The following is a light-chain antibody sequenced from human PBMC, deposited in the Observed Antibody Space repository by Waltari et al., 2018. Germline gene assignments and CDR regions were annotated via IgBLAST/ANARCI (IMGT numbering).Light chain of an antibody. V-gene: IGKV4-1*01. CDR3: QQYYSTPLT. CDR2: WAS. CDR1: QSVLYSSNNKNY. Sequence: DIVMTQSPDSLDVSLGERATINCKSSQSVLYSSNNKNYLAWYQQKPGQPPKLLIYWASTRESGVPDRFSGSGSGTDFTLTISSLQAEDVAVYYCQQYYSTPLTFGPGTTVDIK. J-gene: IGKJ3*01.